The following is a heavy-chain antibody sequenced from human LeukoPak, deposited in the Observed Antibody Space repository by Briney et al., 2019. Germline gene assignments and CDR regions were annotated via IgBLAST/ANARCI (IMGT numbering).Heavy chain of an antibody. Sequence: KPSQTLSLTCTVSGGSISSGTYYWSWIRQPAGKGLEWIGSIYHSGSTYYNPSLKSRVTISVDTSKNQFSLKLSSVTAADTAVYYCARPTYYDTTDAFDIWGQGTMVTVSS. D-gene: IGHD3-9*01. CDR1: GGSISSGTYY. CDR2: IYHSGST. CDR3: ARPTYYDTTDAFDI. J-gene: IGHJ3*02. V-gene: IGHV4-61*02.